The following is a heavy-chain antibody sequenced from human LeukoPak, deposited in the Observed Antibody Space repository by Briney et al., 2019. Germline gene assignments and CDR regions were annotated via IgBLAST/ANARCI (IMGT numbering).Heavy chain of an antibody. D-gene: IGHD2-15*01. CDR1: GFAFSNAW. V-gene: IGHV3-15*01. Sequence: GGSLRLSCAASGFAFSNAWMSWARQAPGKGLEWVGRIKSKTDGGTTDYAAPVKGRFTISRDDSKNTLYLQMNSLKTEDTAVYYCTTDPQYCSGGSCYPGSVRSHYYGMDVWGKGTTVTVSS. CDR2: IKSKTDGGTT. J-gene: IGHJ6*04. CDR3: TTDPQYCSGGSCYPGSVRSHYYGMDV.